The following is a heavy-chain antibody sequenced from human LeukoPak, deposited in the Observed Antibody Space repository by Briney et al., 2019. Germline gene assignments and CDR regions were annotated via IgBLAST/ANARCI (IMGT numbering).Heavy chain of an antibody. CDR2: INHSGST. J-gene: IGHJ4*02. CDR1: GGSFSGHY. Sequence: PSETLSLTCAVYGGSFSGHYWSWIRQPPGKGLEWIGEINHSGSTNYNPSLKSRVTISVDTSKNQFSLKLSSVTAADTAVYYCARPGRELPFDYWGQGTLVTVSS. CDR3: ARPGRELPFDY. D-gene: IGHD1-26*01. V-gene: IGHV4-34*01.